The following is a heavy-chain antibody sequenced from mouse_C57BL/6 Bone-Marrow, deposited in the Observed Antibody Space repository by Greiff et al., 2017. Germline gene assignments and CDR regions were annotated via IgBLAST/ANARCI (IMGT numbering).Heavy chain of an antibody. V-gene: IGHV5-4*03. CDR1: GFTFSSYA. CDR2: ISDGGSYT. J-gene: IGHJ4*01. CDR3: ARPTSYYYAMDY. Sequence: DVKLQESGGGLVKPGGSLKLSCAASGFTFSSYAMSWVRQTPEKRLEWVATISDGGSYTYYPDNVKGRFTISRDNAKNNLYLQMSHLKSEDTAMYYCARPTSYYYAMDYWGQGTSVTVSS.